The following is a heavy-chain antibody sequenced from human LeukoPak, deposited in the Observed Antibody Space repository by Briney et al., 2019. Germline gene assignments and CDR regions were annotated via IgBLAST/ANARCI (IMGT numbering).Heavy chain of an antibody. CDR2: IDWDDDK. J-gene: IGHJ6*03. CDR1: GFSLSTSGMC. V-gene: IGHV2-70*11. D-gene: IGHD4-11*01. CDR3: ARMLHSNYVYYYMDV. Sequence: SGPALVKPTQTLTLTCTFSGFSLSTSGMCVSWIRQPPGKALEWLARIDWDDDKYYSTSLRTRLAISKDTSKNQVVLTMTNIGPVDTATYFCARMLHSNYVYYYMDVWGKGTTVTVSS.